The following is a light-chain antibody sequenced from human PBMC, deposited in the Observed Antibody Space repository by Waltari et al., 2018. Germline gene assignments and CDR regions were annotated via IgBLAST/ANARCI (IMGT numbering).Light chain of an antibody. CDR3: CSYAGGSYV. Sequence: QSALPQPRSVSGSPGQSVTISCTGTSSDIGGYDYVSWYQQHPGKAPKLFLYDVTKRPSGVPDRFSGSRSGTTASLTISGLQPEDEADYYCCSYAGGSYVFGTGTKVTVL. CDR1: SSDIGGYDY. V-gene: IGLV2-11*01. J-gene: IGLJ1*01. CDR2: DVT.